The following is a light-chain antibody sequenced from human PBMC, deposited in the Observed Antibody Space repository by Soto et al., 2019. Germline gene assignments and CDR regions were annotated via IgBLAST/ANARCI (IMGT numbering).Light chain of an antibody. Sequence: DIQMTQSPSTLSASVGDRVTITCRASQSMTSWLAWYQQKPGKAPKLLIYKASSLESGDPSRFSGSGSGTELTLTISSLQPDDFATYYCQQYNSYPFTFGPGTKVDIK. J-gene: IGKJ3*01. V-gene: IGKV1-5*03. CDR1: QSMTSW. CDR2: KAS. CDR3: QQYNSYPFT.